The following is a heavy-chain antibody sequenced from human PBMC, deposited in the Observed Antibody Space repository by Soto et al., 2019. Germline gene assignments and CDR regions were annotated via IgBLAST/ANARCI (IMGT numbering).Heavy chain of an antibody. J-gene: IGHJ4*02. CDR1: RFIFSAYA. D-gene: IGHD3-22*01. CDR3: AKTQYYDGSYCFDY. CDR2: STIGGDSA. V-gene: IGHV3-23*01. Sequence: GGSLRLSCAASRFIFSAYAMTWVRQAPGKGLEWVSVSTIGGDSAYYAESVKGRFTVSRDNSKNTLYLQMDSLGAEDTAVYYCAKTQYYDGSYCFDYWGQGTLVTVS.